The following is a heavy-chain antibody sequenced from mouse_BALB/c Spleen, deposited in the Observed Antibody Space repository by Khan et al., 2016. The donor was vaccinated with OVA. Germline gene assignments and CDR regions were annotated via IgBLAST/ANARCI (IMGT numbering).Heavy chain of an antibody. CDR1: GYTFSNYW. Sequence: QVQLQQSGAEQAKPGASVKMSCKTSGYTFSNYWMHWVKQRPGQGLEWIGYINPTSGYTEYNEKFKDKATLSADKSSSTAYMQLTSLTSEDSAVYYCARDRIDYWGQGTTLTVSS. CDR2: INPTSGYT. CDR3: ARDRIDY. J-gene: IGHJ2*01. V-gene: IGHV1-7*01.